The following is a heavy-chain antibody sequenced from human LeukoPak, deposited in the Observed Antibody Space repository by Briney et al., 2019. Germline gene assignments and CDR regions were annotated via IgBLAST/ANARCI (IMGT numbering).Heavy chain of an antibody. V-gene: IGHV3-74*01. CDR3: ARGGPIAAAGVYFDY. CDR2: INSGGSST. CDR1: GFTFSSYW. Sequence: GGSLRLSCAASGFTFSSYWMHWVRQAPGKGLVWVSRINSGGSSTTYADSVKGRFTISRDNAKNTLYLQMNSLRAEDTAVYYCARGGPIAAAGVYFDYWGQGTLVTVSS. J-gene: IGHJ4*02. D-gene: IGHD6-13*01.